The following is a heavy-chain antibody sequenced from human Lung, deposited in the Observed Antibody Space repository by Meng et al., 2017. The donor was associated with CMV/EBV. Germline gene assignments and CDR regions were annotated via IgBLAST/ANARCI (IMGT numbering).Heavy chain of an antibody. V-gene: IGHV1-69*02. Sequence: SVKVSCKASGGTFSSHTISWVRQAPGQGLEWMGRIIPILGIANYAQKFQGRVTITADESTSTAYMQLSSLGCEDTAVYYCAMEPRGGMDVWGQGTTVTVSS. CDR1: GGTFSSHT. CDR2: IIPILGIA. D-gene: IGHD1-26*01. J-gene: IGHJ6*02. CDR3: AMEPRGGMDV.